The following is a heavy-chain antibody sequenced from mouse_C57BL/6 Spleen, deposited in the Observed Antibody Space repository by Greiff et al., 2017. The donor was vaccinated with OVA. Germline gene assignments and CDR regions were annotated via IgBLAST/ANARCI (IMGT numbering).Heavy chain of an antibody. V-gene: IGHV1-26*01. Sequence: VQLQQSGPELVKPGASVKISCKASGYTFTDYYMNWVKQSHGKSLEWIGDINPNNGGTSYNQKFKGKATLTVDKSSSTAYMELRSLTSEDSAVYYCARWHYGSSYWYFDVWGTGTTVTVSS. J-gene: IGHJ1*03. D-gene: IGHD1-1*01. CDR2: INPNNGGT. CDR1: GYTFTDYY. CDR3: ARWHYGSSYWYFDV.